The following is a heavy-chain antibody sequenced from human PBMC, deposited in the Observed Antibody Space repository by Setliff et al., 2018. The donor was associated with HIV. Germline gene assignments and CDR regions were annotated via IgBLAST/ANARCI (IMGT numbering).Heavy chain of an antibody. Sequence: SETLSLTCAVYGASFSNYYWGWIRQSPERGLEWIGQINDDGDTIYNPSLKSRVTLSVDTSKRQFSLSLRSVTAADRSLYYCARVGGIPWFDPWGQGTLVTVSS. CDR3: ARVGGIPWFDP. V-gene: IGHV4-34*01. CDR1: GASFSNYY. CDR2: INDDGDT. J-gene: IGHJ5*02. D-gene: IGHD1-20*01.